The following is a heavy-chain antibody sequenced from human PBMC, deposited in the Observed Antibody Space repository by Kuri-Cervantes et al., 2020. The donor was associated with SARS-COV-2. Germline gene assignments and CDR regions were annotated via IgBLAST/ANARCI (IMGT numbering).Heavy chain of an antibody. CDR2: ISYDGSNK. V-gene: IGHV3-30-3*01. J-gene: IGHJ1*01. D-gene: IGHD3-3*01. Sequence: GGSLRLSCAASGFTFSSYAMHWVRQAPGKGLEWVAVISYDGSNKYYADSVKGRFTISRDNSKNTLYLQMNSLRAEDTAVYYCAKDEGISSVGDYYDFWSGYYGADFQHWGQGTLVTVSS. CDR3: AKDEGISSVGDYYDFWSGYYGADFQH. CDR1: GFTFSSYA.